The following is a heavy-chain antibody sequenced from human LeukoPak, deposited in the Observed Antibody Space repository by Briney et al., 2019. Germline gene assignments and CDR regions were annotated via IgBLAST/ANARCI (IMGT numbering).Heavy chain of an antibody. CDR1: GYTFTGYY. D-gene: IGHD6-19*01. J-gene: IGHJ1*01. CDR3: ARSIAVAGHEYFQH. Sequence: ASVKVSCTASGYTFTGYYMHWVRQAPGQGLEWMGWINPNSGGTNYAQKFQGRVTMTRDTSISTAYMELSRLRSDDTAVYYCARSIAVAGHEYFQHWGQGTLVTVSS. CDR2: INPNSGGT. V-gene: IGHV1-2*02.